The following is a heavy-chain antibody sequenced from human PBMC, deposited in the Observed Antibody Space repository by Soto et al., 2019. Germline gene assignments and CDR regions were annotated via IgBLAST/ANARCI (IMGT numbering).Heavy chain of an antibody. CDR2: ISSSGSYI. CDR3: VREKVTMIVGFYYFDY. J-gene: IGHJ4*02. V-gene: IGHV3-21*03. Sequence: GGSLRLSCAASGFTFSSYSMNWVRQAPGKGLEWVSSISSSGSYIYYADSVKGRFTISRDNAKNSLYLQMNSLKTEDTAVYYCVREKVTMIVGFYYFDYWGQGTRVTVSS. CDR1: GFTFSSYS. D-gene: IGHD3-22*01.